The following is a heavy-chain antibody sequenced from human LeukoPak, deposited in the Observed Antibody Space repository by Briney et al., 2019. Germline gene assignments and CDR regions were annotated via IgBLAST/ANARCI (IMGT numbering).Heavy chain of an antibody. CDR1: GYTFTSHD. CDR3: ARRHMTMVTTSLDWYFDL. CDR2: MNPNNGNA. V-gene: IGHV1-8*03. J-gene: IGHJ2*01. Sequence: ASVTVSCTASGYTFTSHDINRVRHGTGQGLEWMGWMNPNNGNASYAQKFQGRVTITRNTSINTAYMELRSLKSADAAVYYCARRHMTMVTTSLDWYFDLWGRGTLVTVSS. D-gene: IGHD4-17*01.